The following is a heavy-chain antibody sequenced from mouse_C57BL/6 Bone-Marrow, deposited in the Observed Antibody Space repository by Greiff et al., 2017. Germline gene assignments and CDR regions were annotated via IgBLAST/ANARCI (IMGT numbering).Heavy chain of an antibody. V-gene: IGHV1-76*01. D-gene: IGHD2-4*01. CDR2: IYPGSGNT. Sequence: QVQLQQSGAELVRPGASVKLSCKASGYTFTDYYINWVKQRPGQGLEWIARIYPGSGNTYYNEKFKGKATLTAEKSSSTAYMQLSSRTSEDSAVYFCARWEDYDEVDYWGQGTTLTVSS. CDR1: GYTFTDYY. CDR3: ARWEDYDEVDY. J-gene: IGHJ2*01.